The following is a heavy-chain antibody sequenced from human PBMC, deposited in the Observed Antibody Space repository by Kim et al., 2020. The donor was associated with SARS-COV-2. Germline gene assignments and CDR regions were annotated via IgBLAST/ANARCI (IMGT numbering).Heavy chain of an antibody. D-gene: IGHD3-10*01. CDR1: GYTFTGYY. V-gene: IGHV1-2*04. CDR2: INPNSGGT. CDR3: ARDAPMVRGGPGEFDP. J-gene: IGHJ5*02. Sequence: ASVKVSCKASGYTFTGYYMHWVRQAPGQGLEWMGWINPNSGGTNYAQKFQGWVTMTRDTSISTAYMELSRLRSDDTAVYYCARDAPMVRGGPGEFDPWGQGTLVTVSS.